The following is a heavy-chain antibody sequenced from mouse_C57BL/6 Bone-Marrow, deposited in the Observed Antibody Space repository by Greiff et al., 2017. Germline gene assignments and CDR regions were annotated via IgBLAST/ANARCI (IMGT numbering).Heavy chain of an antibody. D-gene: IGHD1-1*01. V-gene: IGHV1-26*01. CDR1: GYTFTDYY. J-gene: IGHJ4*01. CDR2: INPNNGGT. Sequence: EVQLQQSGPELVKPGASVKISCKASGYTFTDYYMNWVKQSHGKSLEWIGDINPNNGGTSYNQKFKGKATLTVDKSSSTAYMELRSLTSEDSAVYYSERNTVVATRYAMDYWGQGTSVTVSS. CDR3: ERNTVVATRYAMDY.